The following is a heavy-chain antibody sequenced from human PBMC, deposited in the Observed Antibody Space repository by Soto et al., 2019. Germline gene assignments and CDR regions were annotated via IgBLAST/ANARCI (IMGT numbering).Heavy chain of an antibody. D-gene: IGHD2-2*01. CDR3: ARVPICSSTSCYVPYYYYYMDV. CDR2: ISSSSSYI. J-gene: IGHJ6*03. Sequence: EVQLVASGGGLVKPGGSLRLSCAASGFTFSSYSMNWVRQAPGKGLEWVSSISSSSSYIYYADSVKGRFTISRDNAKNSLYLQMNSLRAEDTAVYYCARVPICSSTSCYVPYYYYYMDVWGKGTTVTVSS. CDR1: GFTFSSYS. V-gene: IGHV3-21*01.